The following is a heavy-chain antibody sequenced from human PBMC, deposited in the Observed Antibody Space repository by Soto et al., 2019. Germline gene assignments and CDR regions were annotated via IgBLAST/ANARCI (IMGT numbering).Heavy chain of an antibody. V-gene: IGHV3-23*01. Sequence: GGSLRLSCAASGFTFSSYAMSWVRQAPGKGLERVSAISGSGGSTYYADSVKGRFTISRDNSKNTLSLQMNSLRAGDTAVYYCAKDQGSIAARPWSHPRNYYYYGMDVWGQGTTVTVSS. CDR1: GFTFSSYA. J-gene: IGHJ6*02. CDR3: AKDQGSIAARPWSHPRNYYYYGMDV. D-gene: IGHD6-6*01. CDR2: ISGSGGST.